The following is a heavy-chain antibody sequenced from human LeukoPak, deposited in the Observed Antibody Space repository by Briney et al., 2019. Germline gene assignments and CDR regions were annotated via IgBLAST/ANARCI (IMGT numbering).Heavy chain of an antibody. CDR3: ARDLSVGSIGVDY. D-gene: IGHD4-23*01. Sequence: GGSLRLSCAASGCTFITYGMHWVRQAPGKGLEWVAVIWYDGYNKYYADSVKGRFTISRDNSKNALYLQMNSLRAEDTAVYYCARDLSVGSIGVDYWGQGTLVTVSS. V-gene: IGHV3-33*01. CDR2: IWYDGYNK. CDR1: GCTFITYG. J-gene: IGHJ4*02.